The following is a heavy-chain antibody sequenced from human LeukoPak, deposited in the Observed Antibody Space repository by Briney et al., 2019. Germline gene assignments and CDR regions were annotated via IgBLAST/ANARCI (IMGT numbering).Heavy chain of an antibody. CDR2: IFTSGST. V-gene: IGHV4-4*07. CDR3: ARAGTDSSAFDI. Sequence: PSETLSLTCTVSGGSISSYSWTWIRQPAGKGLEWVGRIFTSGSTNYNPSLKGRVTISVDRSKNQFSLKLSSVTAADTAVYYCARAGTDSSAFDIWGQGTMVTVSS. J-gene: IGHJ3*02. CDR1: GGSISSYS. D-gene: IGHD3-22*01.